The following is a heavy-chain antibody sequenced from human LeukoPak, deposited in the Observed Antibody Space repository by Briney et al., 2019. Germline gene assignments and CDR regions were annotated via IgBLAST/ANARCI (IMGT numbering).Heavy chain of an antibody. CDR1: GGSFSGYY. CDR2: INHSGST. V-gene: IGHV4-34*01. CDR3: ARGRTWIQLWLLRAFDI. D-gene: IGHD5-18*01. Sequence: SETLSLTCAVYGGSFSGYYWSWIRQPPGKGLGWIGEINHSGSTNYNPSLKSRVTISVDTSKNQFSLKLSSVTAADTAVYYCARGRTWIQLWLLRAFDIWGQGTMVTVSS. J-gene: IGHJ3*02.